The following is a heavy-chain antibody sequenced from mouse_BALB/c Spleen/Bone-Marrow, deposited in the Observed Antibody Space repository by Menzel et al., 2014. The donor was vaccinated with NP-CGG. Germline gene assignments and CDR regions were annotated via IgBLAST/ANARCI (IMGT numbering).Heavy chain of an antibody. CDR1: GFTFTDYY. CDR3: ARDDYFVMDY. V-gene: IGHV7-3*02. CDR2: IGNKANGYTT. J-gene: IGHJ4*01. Sequence: EVKLVESGGGLVQPGGSLRLSCATSGFTFTDYYISWVRQPPGKALEWLGFIGNKANGYTTEYSASVKGRFTISRDNSQSILYLQMNTLRAEDSATYYCARDDYFVMDYLGQGTSVTVSS.